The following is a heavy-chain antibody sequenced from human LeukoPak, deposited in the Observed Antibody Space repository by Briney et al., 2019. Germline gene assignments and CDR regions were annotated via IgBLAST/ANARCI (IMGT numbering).Heavy chain of an antibody. CDR3: ARDFRGYSGYDLGPPHYYMDV. CDR2: MNPNSGGT. J-gene: IGHJ6*03. CDR1: GYTFTSYD. V-gene: IGHV1-2*02. Sequence: GASVKVSCKASGYTFTSYDINWVRQATGQGLEWMGWMNPNSGGTNYAQKFQGRVTMTRDTSISTAYMELSRLRSDDTAVYYCARDFRGYSGYDLGPPHYYMDVWGKGTTVTVSS. D-gene: IGHD5-12*01.